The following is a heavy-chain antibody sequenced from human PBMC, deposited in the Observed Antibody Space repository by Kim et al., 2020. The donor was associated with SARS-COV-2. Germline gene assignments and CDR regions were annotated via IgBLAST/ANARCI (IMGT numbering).Heavy chain of an antibody. D-gene: IGHD3-10*01. V-gene: IGHV5-51*01. J-gene: IGHJ3*02. CDR1: GYSFTSYW. CDR3: ARPRTKGSSSDAFDT. Sequence: GESLKISCKGSGYSFTSYWIAWVRQMPGKGLEWMGIIYPGDSDTRYSPSFQGQVTISADKSLSTAYLQWSSLKASDTTLYFCARPRTKGSSSDAFDTWGQGTFVTVSS. CDR2: IYPGDSDT.